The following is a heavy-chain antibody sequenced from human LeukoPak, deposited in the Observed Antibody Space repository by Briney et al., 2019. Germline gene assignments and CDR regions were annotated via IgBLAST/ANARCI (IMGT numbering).Heavy chain of an antibody. CDR1: GYSFTSYW. D-gene: IGHD5-24*01. CDR2: IYPGDSDT. Sequence: GESLKISCKGSGYSFTSYWIGWVRQMPGKGLEWMGIIYPGDSDTRYSPSFQGQVTISADKSISTAYLQWSSLKASDTAIYYCARLIGVEMATIGYYFDYWGQGTLVTVSS. CDR3: ARLIGVEMATIGYYFDY. V-gene: IGHV5-51*03. J-gene: IGHJ4*02.